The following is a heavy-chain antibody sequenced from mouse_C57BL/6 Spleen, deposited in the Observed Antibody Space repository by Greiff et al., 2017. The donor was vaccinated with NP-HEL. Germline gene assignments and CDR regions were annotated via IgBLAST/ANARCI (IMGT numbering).Heavy chain of an antibody. Sequence: QVHVKQPGAELVRPGSSVKLSCKASGYTFTSYWMDWVKQRPGQGLDWIGNIYPSDSETHYNQKFKDKATLTVDKSSSTAYMQLSSLTSEDAAVYYCARLSGYYFDDWGQGTTLTVSS. V-gene: IGHV1-61*01. D-gene: IGHD4-1*01. CDR1: GYTFTSYW. CDR2: IYPSDSET. CDR3: ARLSGYYFDD. J-gene: IGHJ2*01.